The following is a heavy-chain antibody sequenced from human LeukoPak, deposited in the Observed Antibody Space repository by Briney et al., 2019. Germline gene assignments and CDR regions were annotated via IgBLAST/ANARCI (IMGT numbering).Heavy chain of an antibody. D-gene: IGHD1-26*01. Sequence: GGSLRLSCAVSVFTVSGIHMSWVRQAPGKGLQWASLSQTCGSICDADSVKGRFIISRDNSKNTLYLQMSSLRAEDTAVYYCVKDTVGATRSNWFDPWGQGTLVTVSS. CDR1: VFTVSGIH. CDR2: SQTCGSI. J-gene: IGHJ5*02. V-gene: IGHV3-66*03. CDR3: VKDTVGATRSNWFDP.